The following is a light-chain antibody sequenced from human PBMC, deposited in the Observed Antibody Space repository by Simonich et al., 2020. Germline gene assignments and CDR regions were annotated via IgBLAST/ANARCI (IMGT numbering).Light chain of an antibody. J-gene: IGLJ2*01. CDR1: NSDVGGYNY. CDR3: SSYTSSSTPVV. Sequence: QSALTQPASVSGSPGQSITISCTGTNSDVGGYNYVSWYQQHQGKATKLMIYDVNNRPTRVSNRFSGSKSGNTASLTISALQAEDEADYYCSSYTSSSTPVVFGGGTKLTVL. CDR2: DVN. V-gene: IGLV2-14*03.